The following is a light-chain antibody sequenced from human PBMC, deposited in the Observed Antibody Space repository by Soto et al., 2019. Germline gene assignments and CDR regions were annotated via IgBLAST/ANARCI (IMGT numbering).Light chain of an antibody. V-gene: IGLV2-11*01. J-gene: IGLJ2*01. Sequence: QSVLTQPRSVSGSPGQSVIISCTGTSSDVGGYNYVSWYQQHPGKAPKLMIYDVSKRPSGVPDRFSGSKSGNTASLTISGLQAEDEADYYCCSYAGSLTLLFGGGTKLTVL. CDR3: CSYAGSLTLL. CDR2: DVS. CDR1: SSDVGGYNY.